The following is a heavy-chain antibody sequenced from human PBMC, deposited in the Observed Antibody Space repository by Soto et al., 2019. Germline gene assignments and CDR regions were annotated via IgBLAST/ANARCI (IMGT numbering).Heavy chain of an antibody. Sequence: GGSLRLSCAASGFTFSSCGMHWVRQAPGKGLEWVAVIWYDGSNKYYADSVKGRFTISRDNSKNTLYLQMNSLRAEDTAVYYCATQKIAAAGPIFFDYWGQGTLVTVSS. J-gene: IGHJ4*02. CDR3: ATQKIAAAGPIFFDY. CDR1: GFTFSSCG. D-gene: IGHD6-13*01. CDR2: IWYDGSNK. V-gene: IGHV3-33*01.